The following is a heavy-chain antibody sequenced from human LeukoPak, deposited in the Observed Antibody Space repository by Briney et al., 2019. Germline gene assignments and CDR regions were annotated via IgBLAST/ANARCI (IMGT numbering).Heavy chain of an antibody. CDR1: GFIFGTYS. Sequence: GGSLRLSCTASGFIFGTYSMNWVRQVPGKGLEWVSYISSSGGSVKYADSVKGRLTTSRHNAKNSLYLQMNSLRDEDTAVYYCARDYDSTGRAFDVWGQGTMVTVSS. V-gene: IGHV3-48*02. D-gene: IGHD3-22*01. CDR3: ARDYDSTGRAFDV. CDR2: ISSSGGSV. J-gene: IGHJ3*01.